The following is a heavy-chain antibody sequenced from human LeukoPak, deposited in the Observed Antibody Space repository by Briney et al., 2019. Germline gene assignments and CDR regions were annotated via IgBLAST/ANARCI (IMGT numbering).Heavy chain of an antibody. D-gene: IGHD3-9*01. CDR3: AKVFDILTGYFFH. Sequence: GGSLRLSCAASGFTFSSYAMSWVRQAPGKGLEWVSAISGSGGSTYYADSVKGRFTISGENSKNTLYLQLHSLSADDTAVYYCAKVFDILTGYFFHWRRGTLVTVSS. CDR1: GFTFSSYA. J-gene: IGHJ4*02. V-gene: IGHV3-23*01. CDR2: ISGSGGST.